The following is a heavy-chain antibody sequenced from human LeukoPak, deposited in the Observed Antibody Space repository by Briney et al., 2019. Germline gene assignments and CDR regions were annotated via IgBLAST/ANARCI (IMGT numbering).Heavy chain of an antibody. J-gene: IGHJ5*02. CDR2: MSSDGSNK. D-gene: IGHD1-7*01. CDR1: GFSLSRFG. Sequence: GGSLRLSCAASGFSLSRFGMHWVRQAPGKGLEWVSVMSSDGSNKFYADSVKGRFSISRDNSKNTLYLQMNSLRADDTAVYYCARDRNNWNYWVWFDPWGQGTLVTVSS. CDR3: ARDRNNWNYWVWFDP. V-gene: IGHV3-30*03.